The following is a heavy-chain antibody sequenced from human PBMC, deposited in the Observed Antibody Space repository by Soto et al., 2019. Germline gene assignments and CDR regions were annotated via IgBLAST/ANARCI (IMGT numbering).Heavy chain of an antibody. J-gene: IGHJ6*02. CDR3: ARDRLRLVLYYYYGMDV. D-gene: IGHD6-19*01. Sequence: PGGSLRLSCAASGFTFSSYAMHWVRQAPGKGLEWVAVISYDGSNKYYADSVKGRFTISRDNSKNTLYLQMNSLRAEDTAVYYCARDRLRLVLYYYYGMDVWGQGTTVTVSS. CDR2: ISYDGSNK. V-gene: IGHV3-30-3*01. CDR1: GFTFSSYA.